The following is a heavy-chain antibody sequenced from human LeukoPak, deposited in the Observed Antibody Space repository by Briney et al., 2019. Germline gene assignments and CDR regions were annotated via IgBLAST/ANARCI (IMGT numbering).Heavy chain of an antibody. CDR1: GFTCSSYA. CDR2: IATSGET. D-gene: IGHD3-10*01. J-gene: IGHJ4*02. CDR3: TNYKRGPTYYFEF. Sequence: GGSLRLSCAASGFTCSSYAMSWVRQAPGKGLEWVSVIATSGETFYAESLRDRFTISRDNSKNTVFLQMSSLRAEDTATYYCTNYKRGPTYYFEFWGKGTLVTVSS. V-gene: IGHV3-23*01.